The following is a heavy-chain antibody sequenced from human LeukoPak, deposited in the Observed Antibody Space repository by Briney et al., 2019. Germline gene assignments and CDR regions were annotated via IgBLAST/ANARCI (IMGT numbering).Heavy chain of an antibody. CDR2: IYYSGST. CDR3: ARHRYYYRSGSYYGAPYYMDV. D-gene: IGHD3-10*01. V-gene: IGHV4-39*07. J-gene: IGHJ6*03. Sequence: SETLSLTCTVSGGSISSYYWGWIRQPPGKGLEWIGSIYYSGSTYYNPSLKSRVTISVDTSKNQFSLKLSSVTAADTAVYYCARHRYYYRSGSYYGAPYYMDVWGKGTTVTISS. CDR1: GGSISSYY.